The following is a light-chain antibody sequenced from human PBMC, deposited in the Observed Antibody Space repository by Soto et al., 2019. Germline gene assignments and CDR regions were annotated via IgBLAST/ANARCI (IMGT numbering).Light chain of an antibody. CDR2: GAS. CDR3: QQRSNWPVT. V-gene: IGKV3-11*01. CDR1: QSVSSS. J-gene: IGKJ5*01. Sequence: EIVLTQSPATLSSSPGERATLSCRARQSVSSSLAWYQQNPGQSPRLLIYGASNRAGGIPARFSGSGYGTDFTLTISSLEPEDFAVYYCQQRSNWPVTFGQGTRLEIK.